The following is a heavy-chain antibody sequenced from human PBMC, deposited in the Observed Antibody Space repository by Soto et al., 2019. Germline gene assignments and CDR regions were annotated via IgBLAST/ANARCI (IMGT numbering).Heavy chain of an antibody. J-gene: IGHJ6*02. D-gene: IGHD1-26*01. Sequence: PGGSLSLSCAASGFSFGSHWMSWVRQAPGKGLEWVANIKQDGSEKYYVDSVKGRFTISRDNAKDSLFLQMNSLGAEGAALYYCARAPYSASSRYWFYNYGIDVCCQGTTVTV. CDR3: ARAPYSASSRYWFYNYGIDV. CDR1: GFSFGSHW. V-gene: IGHV3-7*03. CDR2: IKQDGSEK.